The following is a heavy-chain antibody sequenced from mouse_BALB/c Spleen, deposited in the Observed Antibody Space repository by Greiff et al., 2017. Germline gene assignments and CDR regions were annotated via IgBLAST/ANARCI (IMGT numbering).Heavy chain of an antibody. Sequence: DVQLVESGGGLVQPGGSRKLSCAASGFTFSSFGMHWVRQAPEKGLEWVAYISSGSSTIYYADTVKGRFTISRDNPKNTLFLQMTSLRSEDTAMYYCARGNWDWYFDVWGAGTTVTVSS. CDR2: ISSGSSTI. D-gene: IGHD4-1*01. J-gene: IGHJ1*01. CDR3: ARGNWDWYFDV. V-gene: IGHV5-17*02. CDR1: GFTFSSFG.